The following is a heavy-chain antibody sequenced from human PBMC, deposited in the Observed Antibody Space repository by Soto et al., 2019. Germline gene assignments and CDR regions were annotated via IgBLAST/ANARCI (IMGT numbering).Heavy chain of an antibody. V-gene: IGHV3-15*01. D-gene: IGHD3-3*01. J-gene: IGHJ4*02. CDR1: GFTFSDYY. Sequence: GGSRRLSCAASGFTFSDYYMSWIRRAPGKVLEWVARINRKIDGETTDYAAPVEGRFTIARDDSKNTLYLQMSSLKIEDTAAYFCTADHWSWGQGPLVTVSS. CDR3: TADHWS. CDR2: INRKIDGETT.